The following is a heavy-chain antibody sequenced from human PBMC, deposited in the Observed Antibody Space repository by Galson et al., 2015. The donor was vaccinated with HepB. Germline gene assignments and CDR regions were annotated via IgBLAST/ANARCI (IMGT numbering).Heavy chain of an antibody. D-gene: IGHD5-12*01. CDR2: IDPSDSYT. Sequence: QSGAEVKKPGESLRISCKGSGYSFTSYWISWVRQMPGKGLEWMGRIDPSDSYTNYSPSFQGHVTISADKSISTAYLQWSSLKASDTAMYYCARDRAVTYSGYDWTDYWGQGTLVTVSS. J-gene: IGHJ4*02. CDR3: ARDRAVTYSGYDWTDY. CDR1: GYSFTSYW. V-gene: IGHV5-10-1*01.